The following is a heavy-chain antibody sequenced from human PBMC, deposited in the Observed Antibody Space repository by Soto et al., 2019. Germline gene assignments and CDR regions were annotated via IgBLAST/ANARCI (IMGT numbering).Heavy chain of an antibody. D-gene: IGHD3-10*01. V-gene: IGHV3-11*01. J-gene: IGHJ4*02. Sequence: PGGSLRLSCAASGFNLRDHYMTWIRQAPGKGLEWVSYTSGSSSTIYYADSVKGRFTISRDNAKNSLYLQMNSLRAEDTAVYYCARDIRGADWGQGTLVTVSS. CDR1: GFNLRDHY. CDR2: TSGSSSTI. CDR3: ARDIRGAD.